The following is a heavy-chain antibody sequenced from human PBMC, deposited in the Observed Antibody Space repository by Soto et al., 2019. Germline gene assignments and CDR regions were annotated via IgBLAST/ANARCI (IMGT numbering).Heavy chain of an antibody. CDR3: ARRWGEQWPGDFDY. CDR2: IYHTGST. Sequence: QLQLQESGPGLVKPSETLSLTCAVSGDSISGSRYYWGWIRQPPGKGLEWIGTIYHTGSTYYNPSLKSRVSLSVDTSKNQCSLKLSSLTAADTAVYYCARRWGEQWPGDFDYWGQGTLVTVSS. V-gene: IGHV4-39*01. J-gene: IGHJ4*02. CDR1: GDSISGSRYY. D-gene: IGHD6-19*01.